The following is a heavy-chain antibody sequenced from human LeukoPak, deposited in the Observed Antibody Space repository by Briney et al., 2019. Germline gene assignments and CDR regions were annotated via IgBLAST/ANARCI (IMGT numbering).Heavy chain of an antibody. J-gene: IGHJ3*02. CDR2: IKQDGSEK. D-gene: IGHD3-22*01. Sequence: PGGSLRLSCAASGFTFSSYWMSWVRQAPGKGLEWVANIKQDGSEKYYVDSVKGRFTISRDNAKNSLYLQMNSLRAEDTAVYYCAKEHPPMTDAFDIWGQGTMVTVSS. CDR3: AKEHPPMTDAFDI. V-gene: IGHV3-7*03. CDR1: GFTFSSYW.